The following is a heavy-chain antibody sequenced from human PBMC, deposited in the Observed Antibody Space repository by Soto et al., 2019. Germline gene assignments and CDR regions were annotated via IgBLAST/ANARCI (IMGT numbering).Heavy chain of an antibody. D-gene: IGHD2-2*01. Sequence: PSETLSLTCTVSGGSISSGDYYWSWIRQPPGKGLEWIGYIYYSGSTYYNPSLKSRVTISVDTSKNQFSLKLSSVTAADTAVYYCATSPRGVVPAANTYSNEYYFDYWGQGTLVTVSS. CDR3: ATSPRGVVPAANTYSNEYYFDY. V-gene: IGHV4-30-4*01. CDR1: GGSISSGDYY. CDR2: IYYSGST. J-gene: IGHJ4*02.